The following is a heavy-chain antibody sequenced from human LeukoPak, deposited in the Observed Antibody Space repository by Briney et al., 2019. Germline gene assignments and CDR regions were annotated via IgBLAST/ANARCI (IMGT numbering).Heavy chain of an antibody. CDR2: IRYDGSNK. Sequence: GGSLRLSCAASGFGFSSYGMHWVRQGPGKGLEWVAFIRYDGSNKYYADSVKGRLTISRDNSQNTVYLQMNSLRAEDTAVYYCAKEYHYDSSGPDYWGQGTLVTVSS. CDR3: AKEYHYDSSGPDY. J-gene: IGHJ4*02. V-gene: IGHV3-30*02. D-gene: IGHD3-22*01. CDR1: GFGFSSYG.